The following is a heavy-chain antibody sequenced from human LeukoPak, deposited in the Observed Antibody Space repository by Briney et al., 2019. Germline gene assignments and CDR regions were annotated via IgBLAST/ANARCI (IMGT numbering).Heavy chain of an antibody. CDR3: AIVTPGCYNTRCSTDY. V-gene: IGHV3-21*01. Sequence: GGSLRLSCAASGFTFSSYSMNWVRQAPGKGLEWVSSISSTSSYIYYADSVKGRFTISRDNAKNSLYLQMNSLRAEDTAVYYCAIVTPGCYNTRCSTDYWGQGTLVTVSS. D-gene: IGHD3-9*01. CDR1: GFTFSSYS. J-gene: IGHJ4*02. CDR2: ISSTSSYI.